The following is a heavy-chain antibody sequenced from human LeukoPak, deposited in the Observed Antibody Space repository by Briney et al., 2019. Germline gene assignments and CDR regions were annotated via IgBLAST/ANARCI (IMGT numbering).Heavy chain of an antibody. V-gene: IGHV3-21*01. CDR3: ARECSVRASLDY. Sequence: GGSLRLSCAASGFTFSSYSMNWVRRAPGKGLEWVSSITGSRCYIYYADSVKGRFTSSRDNSKNTLYVEMNSLRAEDTAVYYCARECSVRASLDYWGQGTLVTVSS. CDR2: ITGSRCYI. J-gene: IGHJ4*02. D-gene: IGHD3-10*02. CDR1: GFTFSSYS.